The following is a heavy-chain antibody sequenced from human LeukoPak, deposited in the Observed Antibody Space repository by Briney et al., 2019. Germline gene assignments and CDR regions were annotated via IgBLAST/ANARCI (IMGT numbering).Heavy chain of an antibody. D-gene: IGHD1-26*01. Sequence: TVDVSCKSSVFTYPSPSMQGVRHPRARPREWGVWILVGSGNTNYAEKYQERVTITRDMSTSTAYMELSSMRSEDTAVYYCAAASSGSYFLLYYYYGMDVWGQGTTVTVSS. J-gene: IGHJ6*02. CDR3: AAASSGSYFLLYYYYGMDV. V-gene: IGHV1-58*02. CDR1: VFTYPSPS. CDR2: ILVGSGNT.